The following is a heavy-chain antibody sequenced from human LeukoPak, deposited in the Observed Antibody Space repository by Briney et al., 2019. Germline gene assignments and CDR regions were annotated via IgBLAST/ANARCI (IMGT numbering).Heavy chain of an antibody. CDR2: IYSGGST. Sequence: GSLRLSCVARRYTSTNNYMNRARPALRKGLEWVSVIYSGGSTDYADSVKGRFTISRDNSKNTLYLQMNNLRAEDTAVYYCARDGGYGSYVSPSNWYFDLWGRGTLVTVSS. D-gene: IGHD1-26*01. V-gene: IGHV3-53*01. CDR1: RYTSTNNY. CDR3: ARDGGYGSYVSPSNWYFDL. J-gene: IGHJ2*01.